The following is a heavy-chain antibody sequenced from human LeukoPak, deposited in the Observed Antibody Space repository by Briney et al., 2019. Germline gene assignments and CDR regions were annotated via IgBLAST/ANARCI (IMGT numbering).Heavy chain of an antibody. J-gene: IGHJ3*02. Sequence: GESLKISCKGSGYKFSSYWIGWVRQMPGKGLEWMGIIYPGDSDTRYSPSFQGQVTISADKSISTAYLQWSSLKASDTAMYYCARQEYYYDSSGYTAFDIWGQGTMVTVSS. V-gene: IGHV5-51*01. CDR1: GYKFSSYW. D-gene: IGHD3-22*01. CDR2: IYPGDSDT. CDR3: ARQEYYYDSSGYTAFDI.